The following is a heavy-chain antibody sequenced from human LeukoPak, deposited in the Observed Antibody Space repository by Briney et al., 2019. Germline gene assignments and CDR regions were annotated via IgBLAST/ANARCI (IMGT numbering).Heavy chain of an antibody. CDR1: GGSISSYY. CDR3: ARASDFWSGYENNWFDP. D-gene: IGHD3-3*01. CDR2: IYYSGST. Sequence: SETLSLTCTVSGGSISSYYWSWIRQPPGKGLEWIGYIYYSGSTNYNPSLKSRVTISVDTSKNQFSLKLSSVTAADTAVYYCARASDFWSGYENNWFDPRGQGTLVTVSS. J-gene: IGHJ5*02. V-gene: IGHV4-59*01.